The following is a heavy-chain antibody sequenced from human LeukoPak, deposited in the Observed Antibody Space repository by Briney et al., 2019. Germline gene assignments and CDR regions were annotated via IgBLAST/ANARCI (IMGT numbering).Heavy chain of an antibody. CDR1: GFSFSSYW. D-gene: IGHD3-10*01. CDR2: IHSDEITT. J-gene: IGHJ4*02. V-gene: IGHV3-74*01. CDR3: IHYGSGSYSTDY. Sequence: GGSLRLSCAASGFSFSSYWMHWVRQAPGKGLVWVAHIHSDEITTAYADSVKGRFTISRDNTRNMLYLQMNSLRVEDTAVYYCIHYGSGSYSTDYWGQGTLVTVSS.